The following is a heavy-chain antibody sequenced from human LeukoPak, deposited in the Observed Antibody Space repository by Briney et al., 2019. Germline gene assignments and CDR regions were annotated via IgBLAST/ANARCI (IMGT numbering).Heavy chain of an antibody. Sequence: KASGTLSLTCAVSGGSISSSNWWSWVRQPPGKGLEWIGEIYHSGSTNYNPSLKSRVTISVDRSKNQLSLKLSSVTAADTAVYYCARVQAVAGTDAFDYWGQGTLVTVSS. CDR1: GGSISSSNW. CDR3: ARVQAVAGTDAFDY. D-gene: IGHD6-19*01. CDR2: IYHSGST. J-gene: IGHJ4*02. V-gene: IGHV4-4*02.